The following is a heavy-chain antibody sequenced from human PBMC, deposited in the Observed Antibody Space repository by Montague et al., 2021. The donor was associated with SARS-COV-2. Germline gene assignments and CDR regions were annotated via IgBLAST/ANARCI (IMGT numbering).Heavy chain of an antibody. Sequence: SLRLSCAASGFTFDDYAMHWVRQAPGKGLEWVSRISFNSGSIDYADSVKGRSTISRDNAKSSLYLQMNGLTTEDTALYYCAKDVGYSGIYRAADFDHWGRGTLVTVSS. D-gene: IGHD1-26*01. CDR1: GFTFDDYA. CDR2: ISFNSGSI. V-gene: IGHV3-9*01. CDR3: AKDVGYSGIYRAADFDH. J-gene: IGHJ4*02.